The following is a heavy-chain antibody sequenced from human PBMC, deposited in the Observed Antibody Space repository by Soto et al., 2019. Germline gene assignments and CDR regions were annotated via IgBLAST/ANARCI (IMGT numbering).Heavy chain of an antibody. J-gene: IGHJ5*02. V-gene: IGHV3-21*01. CDR1: GFTFSSYS. CDR2: ISSSSSYI. Sequence: GGSLRLCCAASGFTFSSYSMNWVRQAPGKGLEWVSSISSSSSYIYYADSVKGRFTISRDNAKNSLYLQMNSLRAEDTAVYYCARESPGPGALIDPWGQGTLVTVSS. D-gene: IGHD3-10*01. CDR3: ARESPGPGALIDP.